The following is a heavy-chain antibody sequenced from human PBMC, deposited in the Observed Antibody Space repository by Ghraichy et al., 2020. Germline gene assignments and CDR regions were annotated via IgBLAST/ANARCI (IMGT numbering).Heavy chain of an antibody. CDR2: INHSGST. Sequence: SQTLSLTCAVYDGSFSGYYWSWIRQPPGKGLEWIGEINHSGSTNYNPSLKSRVTISVDTSKNQFSLKLSSVTAADTAVYYCASMGLRNYYGSGSYIPFDYWGQGTLVTVSS. CDR1: DGSFSGYY. D-gene: IGHD3-10*01. V-gene: IGHV4-34*01. CDR3: ASMGLRNYYGSGSYIPFDY. J-gene: IGHJ4*02.